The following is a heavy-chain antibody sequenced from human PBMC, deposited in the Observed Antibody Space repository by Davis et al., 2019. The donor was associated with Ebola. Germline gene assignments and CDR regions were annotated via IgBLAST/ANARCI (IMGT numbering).Heavy chain of an antibody. V-gene: IGHV3-7*01. CDR3: AKTQRRGYSYGNTQDY. CDR1: GFTFSTYW. CDR2: IRRDGSEI. J-gene: IGHJ4*02. D-gene: IGHD5-18*01. Sequence: GESLKISCAASGFTFSTYWMSWVRQAPGKGLEWVANIRRDGSEIYYVDSVKGRFTISRDNSKNTLYLQMNSLRAEDTAVYYCAKTQRRGYSYGNTQDYWGQGTLVTVSS.